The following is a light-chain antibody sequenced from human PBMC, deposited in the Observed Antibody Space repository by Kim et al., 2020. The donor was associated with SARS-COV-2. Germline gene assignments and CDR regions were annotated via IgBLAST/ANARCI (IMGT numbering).Light chain of an antibody. V-gene: IGLV2-14*03. J-gene: IGLJ2*01. CDR1: SSDVGGYNL. CDR2: DVT. CDR3: SSYTDSRTVI. Sequence: GQPITVSCTGTSSDVGGYNLVPGYQQHPGKAPKLMIYDVTDRPSGVSNRFSGSKSGNTASLTISGLQADDEADYYCSSYTDSRTVIFGGGTQLTVL.